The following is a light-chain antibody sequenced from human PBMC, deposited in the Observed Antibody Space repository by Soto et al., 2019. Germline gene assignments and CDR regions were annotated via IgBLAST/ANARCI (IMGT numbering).Light chain of an antibody. CDR3: CSYAGSSTFFYV. J-gene: IGLJ1*01. Sequence: QSVLTQPASVSGSPGQSITISCTGTSSDVGSYNLVSWYQQHPGKAPKLMIYEVSKRPSGVSNRFSGSKSGNTASLTISGLQAEDEAGYYCCSYAGSSTFFYVFGTGTKVTVL. V-gene: IGLV2-23*02. CDR1: SSDVGSYNL. CDR2: EVS.